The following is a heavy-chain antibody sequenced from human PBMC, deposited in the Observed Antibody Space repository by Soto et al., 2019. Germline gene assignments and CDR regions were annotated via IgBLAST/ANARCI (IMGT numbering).Heavy chain of an antibody. CDR1: GFTFSSYS. J-gene: IGHJ4*02. D-gene: IGHD5-18*01. V-gene: IGHV3-21*01. Sequence: GGSLRLSCAASGFTFSSYSMNWVRQAPGKGLEWVSSISSSSSYIYYADSVKGRFTISRDSAKNSLYLQMNSLRAEDTAVYYCARDFPLGYSYGPFDYWGQGTLVTVSS. CDR2: ISSSSSYI. CDR3: ARDFPLGYSYGPFDY.